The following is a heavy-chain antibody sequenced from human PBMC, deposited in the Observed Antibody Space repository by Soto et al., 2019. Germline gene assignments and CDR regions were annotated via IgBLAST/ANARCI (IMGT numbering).Heavy chain of an antibody. CDR3: ARRGSGRTFDS. V-gene: IGHV4-39*02. CDR2: IYSGST. J-gene: IGHJ4*02. Sequence: QLQLQESGPGLVKPSETLSLICAVTGASITRGGFHWGWIRQSPGKGLEWIGSIYSGSTYYNPSLKSRVTISADTSKNDCSLGLTSVAAADTAGSYCARRGSGRTFDSWGQGTMVTVSS. CDR1: GASITRGGFH. D-gene: IGHD3-10*01.